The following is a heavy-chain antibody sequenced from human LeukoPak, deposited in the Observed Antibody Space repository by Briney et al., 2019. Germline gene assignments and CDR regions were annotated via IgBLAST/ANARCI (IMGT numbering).Heavy chain of an antibody. Sequence: GESLKISCQVSGYSFTNYWIVWVRQMPGKGLEWMGIIYPGDSDTKYSPTFQGQVTFSADKSINIVYLQWSSLKASDTAMYYCARQGTGYSFDYWGQGTLVTVSS. D-gene: IGHD2-8*02. CDR2: IYPGDSDT. CDR1: GYSFTNYW. J-gene: IGHJ4*02. V-gene: IGHV5-51*01. CDR3: ARQGTGYSFDY.